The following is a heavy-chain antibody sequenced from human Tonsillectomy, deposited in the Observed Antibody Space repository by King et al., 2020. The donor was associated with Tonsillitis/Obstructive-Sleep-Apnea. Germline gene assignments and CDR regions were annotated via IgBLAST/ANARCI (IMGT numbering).Heavy chain of an antibody. CDR1: GFTFSRYA. Sequence: VQLVESGGGVVQPGRSLRLSCAASGFTFSRYAMHWVRQGPGKGLEWAAVISYDGSDKYYADSVKGRLTISRDNSKNTLYLQMNTLRAEDTAVYHCARADYYDSSEYPYYYQGMDVWGQGTTVTVSS. D-gene: IGHD3-22*01. CDR3: ARADYYDSSEYPYYYQGMDV. V-gene: IGHV3-30*04. CDR2: ISYDGSDK. J-gene: IGHJ6*02.